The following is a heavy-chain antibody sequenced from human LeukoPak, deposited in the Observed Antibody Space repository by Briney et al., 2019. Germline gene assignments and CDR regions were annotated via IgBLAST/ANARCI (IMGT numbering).Heavy chain of an antibody. CDR2: INPKSGGT. V-gene: IGHV1-2*06. Sequence: ASVKVSCKTSGYTFTDHYIHWVRQAPRQGLEWMGRINPKSGGTNYVQEFQGRVTVTRDTSISMTNMELSRLNFDDTAVYYCARDGRHWDLDFWGQGTLVTVSS. J-gene: IGHJ4*02. D-gene: IGHD7-27*01. CDR3: ARDGRHWDLDF. CDR1: GYTFTDHY.